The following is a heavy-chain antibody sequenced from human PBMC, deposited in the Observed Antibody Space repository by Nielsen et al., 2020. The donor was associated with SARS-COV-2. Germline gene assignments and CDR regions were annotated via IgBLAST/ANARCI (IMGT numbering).Heavy chain of an antibody. Sequence: GGSLRLSCAASGFTFRSVAMTWVRQAPGKGLEWVSTISGSGFATYYADSVKGRFTISRDNSKNTLYLQMNSLRAEDTAVYYCAKDDAFDIWGQGTMVTVSS. CDR1: GFTFRSVA. CDR2: ISGSGFAT. CDR3: AKDDAFDI. V-gene: IGHV3-23*01. J-gene: IGHJ3*02.